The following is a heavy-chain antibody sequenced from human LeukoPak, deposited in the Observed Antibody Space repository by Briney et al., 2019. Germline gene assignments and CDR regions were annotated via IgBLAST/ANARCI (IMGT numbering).Heavy chain of an antibody. CDR3: ARPRPYGDYYFDY. CDR1: GGSISSSSYY. CDR2: IYYSGST. D-gene: IGHD4-17*01. J-gene: IGHJ4*02. Sequence: SETLSLTCTVSGGSISSSSYYWGWIRQPPGKGLEWIGSIYYSGSTYYNPSLKSRVTISVDTSKNQFSLKLSSVTAADTAVYYCARPRPYGDYYFDYWGQGTLVTVSS. V-gene: IGHV4-39*07.